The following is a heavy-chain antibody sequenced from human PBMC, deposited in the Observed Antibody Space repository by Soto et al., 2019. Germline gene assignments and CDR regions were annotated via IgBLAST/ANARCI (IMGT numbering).Heavy chain of an antibody. CDR1: GFTFSSYA. D-gene: IGHD3-3*01. V-gene: IGHV3-23*01. CDR2: ISGSGGST. J-gene: IGHJ6*02. CDR3: ANIAEYDFWSGYNSSYYYGMDV. Sequence: GGSLRLSCAASGFTFSSYAMSWVRQAPGKGLEWVSAISGSGGSTYYADSVKGRFTISRDNSKNTLYLQMNSLRAEDTAVYYCANIAEYDFWSGYNSSYYYGMDVWGQGTTVTASS.